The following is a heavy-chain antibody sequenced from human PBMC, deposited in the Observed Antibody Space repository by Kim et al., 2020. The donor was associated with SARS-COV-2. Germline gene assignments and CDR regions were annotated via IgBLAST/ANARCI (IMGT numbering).Heavy chain of an antibody. D-gene: IGHD3-22*01. V-gene: IGHV4-34*01. CDR2: INHSGST. J-gene: IGHJ6*03. CDR3: ARGGYYDSSGYPTSYYYY. Sequence: SETLSLTCAVYGGSFSGYYWSWIRQPPGKGLEWIGEINHSGSTNYNPSLKSRVTISVDTSKNQFSLKLSSVTAADTAVYYCARGGYYDSSGYPTSYYYY. CDR1: GGSFSGYY.